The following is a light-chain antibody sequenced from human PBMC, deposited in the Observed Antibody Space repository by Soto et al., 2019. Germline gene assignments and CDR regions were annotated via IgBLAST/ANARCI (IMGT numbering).Light chain of an antibody. Sequence: QSALTEAPAASGGPGQRVTFSCSVSKSDIGSDYGCWYQQLPGMAPKLLNYRNRQRPLGVPDRFSGSKSGTSASLAISRLRSEDEADYYCTSWHDSLNGHVFGTGTKVTVL. CDR2: RNR. V-gene: IGLV1-47*01. CDR1: KSDIGSDY. J-gene: IGLJ1*01. CDR3: TSWHDSLNGHV.